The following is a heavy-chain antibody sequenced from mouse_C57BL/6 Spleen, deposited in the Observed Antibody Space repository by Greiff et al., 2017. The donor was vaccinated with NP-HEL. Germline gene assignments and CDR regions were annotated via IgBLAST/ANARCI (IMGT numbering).Heavy chain of an antibody. CDR2: IRLKSDNYAT. D-gene: IGHD1-1*01. CDR3: TGYYYGPAWFAY. V-gene: IGHV6-3*01. CDR1: GFTFSNYW. J-gene: IGHJ3*01. Sequence: EVKLEESGGGLVQPGGSMKLSCVASGFTFSNYWMNWVRQSPEKGLEWVAQIRLKSDNYATHYAESVKGRFTISRDDSKSSVYLQMNNLRAEDTGIYYCTGYYYGPAWFAYWGQGTLVTVSA.